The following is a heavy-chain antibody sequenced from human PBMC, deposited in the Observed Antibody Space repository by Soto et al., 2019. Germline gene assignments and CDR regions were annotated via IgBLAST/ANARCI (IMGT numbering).Heavy chain of an antibody. CDR1: GYTFPSYG. D-gene: IGHD2-15*01. CDR3: ASKGIGNWFDP. J-gene: IGHJ5*02. Sequence: QVQLVQSGAEVKKPGASVKVSCKASGYTFPSYGISWLRQAPGQGLEWMGWFSAYNGNTNYAQKLQGIVTMTTDTSTRKAYLELRSLRSDDTAGYYCASKGIGNWFDPLGKGPLVTVSS. V-gene: IGHV1-18*01. CDR2: FSAYNGNT.